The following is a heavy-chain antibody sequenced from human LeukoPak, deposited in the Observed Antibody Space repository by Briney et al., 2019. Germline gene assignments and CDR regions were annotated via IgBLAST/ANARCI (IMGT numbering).Heavy chain of an antibody. J-gene: IGHJ3*02. CDR2: INPNSGGT. V-gene: IGHV1-2*02. Sequence: ASVRVSCKASGYTFTGYYMHWVRQAPGQGLEWMGWINPNSGGTNYAQKFQGRVTMTRDTSISTAYMELSRLRSDDTAVYYCARDRYYDSSAIYRGAFDIWGQGTMVTVSS. CDR1: GYTFTGYY. D-gene: IGHD3-22*01. CDR3: ARDRYYDSSAIYRGAFDI.